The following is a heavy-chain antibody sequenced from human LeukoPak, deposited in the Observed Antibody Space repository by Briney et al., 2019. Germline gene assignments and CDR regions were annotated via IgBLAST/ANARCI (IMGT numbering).Heavy chain of an antibody. V-gene: IGHV3-21*01. CDR2: TSSSSSYI. J-gene: IGHJ5*02. Sequence: GGSLRLSCAASGFTFSSYAMSWVRQAPGKGLEWVSSTSSSSSYIYYADSVKGRFTISRDNAKNSLYLQMNSLRAEDTAVYYCARDVPPGGFDPWGQGTLVTVSS. CDR1: GFTFSSYA. CDR3: ARDVPPGGFDP. D-gene: IGHD2-2*01.